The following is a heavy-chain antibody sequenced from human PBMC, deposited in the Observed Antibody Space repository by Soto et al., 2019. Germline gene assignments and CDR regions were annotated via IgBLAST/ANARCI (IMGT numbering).Heavy chain of an antibody. V-gene: IGHV3-20*01. CDR1: GYVFDDYG. D-gene: IGHD2-2*01. CDR3: ARDRYCTTTSCYYDY. CDR2: INWNGGSI. J-gene: IGHJ4*02. Sequence: GGSLRLSCAASGYVFDDYGMSWVRQAPGKGLEWVAGINWNGGSIGYADSVKGRFTISRDNAKNALHLQMNSLRAEDTALYHCARDRYCTTTSCYYDYWGQGALVTVSS.